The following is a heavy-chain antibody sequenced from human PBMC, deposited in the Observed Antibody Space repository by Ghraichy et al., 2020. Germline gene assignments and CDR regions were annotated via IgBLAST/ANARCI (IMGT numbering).Heavy chain of an antibody. CDR3: TTGGFGGDYGWGHGNYYYYYGMDV. V-gene: IGHV3-15*01. J-gene: IGHJ6*02. D-gene: IGHD3-16*01. CDR2: IKSKTDGGTT. Sequence: GESLRLSCAASGFTFSNAWMSWVRQAPGKGLEWVGRIKSKTDGGTTDYAAPVKGRFTISRDDSKNTLYLQMNSLKTEDTAVYYCTTGGFGGDYGWGHGNYYYYYGMDVWGQGTTVTVSS. CDR1: GFTFSNAW.